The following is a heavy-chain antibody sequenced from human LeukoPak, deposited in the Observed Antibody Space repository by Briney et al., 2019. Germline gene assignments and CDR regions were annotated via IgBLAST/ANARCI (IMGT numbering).Heavy chain of an antibody. CDR3: ARDMGGLLWFGESYYYYGMDV. J-gene: IGHJ6*02. D-gene: IGHD3-10*01. Sequence: PWGAVKVSRKASGCTFTSYGMSWVRQAPGQGLEWMGWSSADNGNTNYAQKLQGRVTMTTDTSTSTDYMELRSLRSDDTAVYYCARDMGGLLWFGESYYYYGMDVWGQGTTVTVSS. CDR2: SSADNGNT. V-gene: IGHV1-18*01. CDR1: GCTFTSYG.